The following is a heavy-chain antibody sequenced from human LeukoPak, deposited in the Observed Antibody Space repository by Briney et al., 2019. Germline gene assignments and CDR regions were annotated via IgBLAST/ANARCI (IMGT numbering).Heavy chain of an antibody. CDR1: GYTFTSYG. D-gene: IGHD6-19*01. Sequence: ASVKFSCKASGYTFTSYGISWVRQAPGQGLEWMGWISAYNGNTNYAQKLQGRVTMTTDTSTSTAYMELRSLRSDDTAVYYCARAPGSSGWGVVDYWGQGTLVTVSS. CDR3: ARAPGSSGWGVVDY. CDR2: ISAYNGNT. V-gene: IGHV1-18*01. J-gene: IGHJ4*02.